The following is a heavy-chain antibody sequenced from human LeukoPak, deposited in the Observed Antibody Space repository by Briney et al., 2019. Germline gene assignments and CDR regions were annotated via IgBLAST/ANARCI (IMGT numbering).Heavy chain of an antibody. Sequence: SETLSLTCTVSGGSISSYYWSWIRQPPGKGLEWIGYIYYSGSTNYNPSLKSRVTISVDTSKNQFSLKLRSVTAADTAVYYCARHYYDSSGYSPYYFDYWGQGTLVTVSS. V-gene: IGHV4-59*08. CDR3: ARHYYDSSGYSPYYFDY. CDR2: IYYSGST. CDR1: GGSISSYY. D-gene: IGHD3-22*01. J-gene: IGHJ4*02.